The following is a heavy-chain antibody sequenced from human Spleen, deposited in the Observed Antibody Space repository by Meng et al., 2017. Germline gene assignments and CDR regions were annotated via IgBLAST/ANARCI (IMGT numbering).Heavy chain of an antibody. CDR3: AHDSSGYYSFHS. Sequence: VQLVGSGGGLGQPGRSLGLSCAFSGLTFTDAWMAWVRQAPGKGLEWVGRSKSKGSGETRDYAAPVKGRFTISRDDSKNMVFLQMNSLKTEDTAVYYCAHDSSGYYSFHSWGQGTLVTVSS. CDR1: GLTFTDAW. V-gene: IGHV3-15*01. CDR2: SKSKGSGETR. J-gene: IGHJ4*02. D-gene: IGHD3-22*01.